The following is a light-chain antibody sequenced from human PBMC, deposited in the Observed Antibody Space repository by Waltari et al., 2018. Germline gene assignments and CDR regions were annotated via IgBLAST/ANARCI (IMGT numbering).Light chain of an antibody. CDR3: HVWDGKTVM. CDR2: LDS. V-gene: IGLV3-21*02. CDR1: YIGARS. J-gene: IGLJ3*02. Sequence: SSVLTQAPSVSVATGPTATVTCGGDYIGARSVHWYQQRPGPAPGLGVYLDSDRPSGIPDRFSGSKSGNAATLTISRVEAGDEADYYCHVWDGKTVMFGGGTKLTVL.